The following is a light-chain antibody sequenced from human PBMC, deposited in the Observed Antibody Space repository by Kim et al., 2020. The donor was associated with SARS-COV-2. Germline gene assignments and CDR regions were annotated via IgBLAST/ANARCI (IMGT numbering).Light chain of an antibody. Sequence: QSVLTQPPSVSGTPGQRVSISCSGRSSNIGTNTVNWYRQLPGTAPKLLIHSNNQRPSGVPDRFSGSKSGTSASLAISGLQSEDEADYYCAAWDDRLHGWVFGGGTQLTVL. CDR1: SSNIGTNT. J-gene: IGLJ3*02. CDR2: SNN. V-gene: IGLV1-44*01. CDR3: AAWDDRLHGWV.